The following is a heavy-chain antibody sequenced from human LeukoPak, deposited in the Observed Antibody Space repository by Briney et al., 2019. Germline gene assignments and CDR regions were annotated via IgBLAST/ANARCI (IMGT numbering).Heavy chain of an antibody. CDR3: ARSHPDYAKNYYYYYGMDV. D-gene: IGHD4-17*01. J-gene: IGHJ6*02. V-gene: IGHV1-2*02. CDR2: INPNSGGT. CDR1: GYTFTGYY. Sequence: ASVKVSCKASGYTFTGYYMHWVRQATGQGLEWMGWINPNSGGTNYAQKFQGRVTMTRDTSISTAYMELSRLRSDDTAVYYCARSHPDYAKNYYYYYGMDVWGQGTTVTVSS.